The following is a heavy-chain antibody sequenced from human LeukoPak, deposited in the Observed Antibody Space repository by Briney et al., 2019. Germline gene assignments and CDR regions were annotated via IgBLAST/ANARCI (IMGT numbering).Heavy chain of an antibody. J-gene: IGHJ5*02. CDR3: ARDLGNWSPFDP. D-gene: IGHD1-20*01. CDR2: IKQDGSEK. V-gene: IGHV3-7*01. CDR1: GVTFSSYW. Sequence: GGSLRLSCAASGVTFSSYWMSWVRQAPGKGLEWVANIKQDGSEKYYVDSVKGRFTISRDNAKNSLYLQMNSLRAEDTAVYYCARDLGNWSPFDPWGQGTLVTVSS.